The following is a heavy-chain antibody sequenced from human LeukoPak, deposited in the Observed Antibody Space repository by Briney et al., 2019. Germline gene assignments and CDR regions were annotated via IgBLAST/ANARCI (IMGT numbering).Heavy chain of an antibody. D-gene: IGHD3-22*01. Sequence: PGGSLRLSCAASEFTFSNYAVSWVRQAPGKGLEWVSAISGSGGTTYLADSVKGRFTISRDNSMNSVYLHMNSLRAEDTAVYYCAKDDSSAYYPDTFDIWGQGTMVTVSS. V-gene: IGHV3-23*01. CDR2: ISGSGGTT. CDR1: EFTFSNYA. CDR3: AKDDSSAYYPDTFDI. J-gene: IGHJ3*02.